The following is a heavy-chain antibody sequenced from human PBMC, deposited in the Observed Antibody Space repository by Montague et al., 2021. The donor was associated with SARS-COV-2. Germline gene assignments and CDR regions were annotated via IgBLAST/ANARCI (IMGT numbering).Heavy chain of an antibody. CDR2: MYYNGKT. J-gene: IGHJ4*02. CDR3: VRSRDWFFDY. CDR1: GGSISSSTSNW. V-gene: IGHV4-39*07. D-gene: IGHD3/OR15-3a*01. Sequence: SETLSLTCTVSGGSISSSTSNWWGWIRQSPGKGLEWIASMYYNGKTYYNPPLKSRVTISVDTSMNQVSLTLSSVTAADTAVYYCVRSRDWFFDYWGQGTLVTVSS.